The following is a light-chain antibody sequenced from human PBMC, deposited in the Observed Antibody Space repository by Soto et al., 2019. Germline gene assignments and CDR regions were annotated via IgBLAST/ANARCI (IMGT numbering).Light chain of an antibody. CDR1: QSITNY. J-gene: IGKJ4*01. V-gene: IGKV1-39*01. CDR3: QQSYSAPLT. CDR2: AAS. Sequence: DIQLTQSPSSLSSSVGDRVTITCRASQSITNYLNWYQQKPGKAPTLLIYAASSLQSGVPSRFSGSGSGTDFTLTISSLQPEDFATYYCQQSYSAPLTFGGGTKVDIK.